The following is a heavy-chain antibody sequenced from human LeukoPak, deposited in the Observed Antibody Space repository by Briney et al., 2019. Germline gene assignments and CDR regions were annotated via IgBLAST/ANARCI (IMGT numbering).Heavy chain of an antibody. CDR1: GGSISSYY. Sequence: SETLSLTCTVSGGSISSYYWSWIRQPAGKGLEWIGQINTSGSAKYNPSLKSRVTISVDTSKNQFSLKLSSVTAADTAVYYCARNVVVITAFDYWGQGTLVTVSS. J-gene: IGHJ4*02. V-gene: IGHV4-4*07. D-gene: IGHD3-22*01. CDR3: ARNVVVITAFDY. CDR2: INTSGSA.